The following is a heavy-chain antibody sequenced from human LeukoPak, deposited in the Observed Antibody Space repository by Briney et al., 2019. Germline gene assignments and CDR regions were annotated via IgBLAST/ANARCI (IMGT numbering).Heavy chain of an antibody. CDR3: AKGEQWLVLKMYFQH. J-gene: IGHJ1*01. D-gene: IGHD6-19*01. CDR2: ISGSGGST. CDR1: VFTFSSYA. Sequence: GGSLRLSCAASVFTFSSYAMSWVRQAPGKGLEWVSAISGSGGSTYYADSVKGRFTISRDNSKNTLYLQMSSVRAEDTAVYYGAKGEQWLVLKMYFQHWGQGTLVTVSS. V-gene: IGHV3-23*01.